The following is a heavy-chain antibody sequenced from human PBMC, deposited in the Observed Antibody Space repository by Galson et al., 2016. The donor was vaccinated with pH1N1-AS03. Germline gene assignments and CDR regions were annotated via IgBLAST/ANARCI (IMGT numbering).Heavy chain of an antibody. V-gene: IGHV3-23*01. CDR3: AKDRVYDDSQWLFDY. Sequence: SLRLSCAASGFRLTSIAMTWVRQAPGKGLEWVSGVVTSGDTYFADSVKGRFSISRDDSKNTMYLQMDSLGVEDTAIYYCAKDRVYDDSQWLFDYWGQGNPVTVSS. J-gene: IGHJ4*02. CDR1: GFRLTSIA. D-gene: IGHD5/OR15-5a*01. CDR2: VVTSGDT.